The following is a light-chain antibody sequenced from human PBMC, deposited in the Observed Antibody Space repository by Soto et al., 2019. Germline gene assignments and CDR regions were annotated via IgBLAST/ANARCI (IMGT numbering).Light chain of an antibody. J-gene: IGLJ1*01. CDR1: SSDVGGYNY. V-gene: IGLV2-11*01. CDR3: CSYAGSSLV. Sequence: QSVLTQPLSVSGSPGQSVTISCTGTSSDVGGYNYVSWYQQHPGKAPKLMIYDVSKRPSGVPDRFSGSKSGNTASLTISGLQAEDEADYYCCSYAGSSLVFGTGTKVTVL. CDR2: DVS.